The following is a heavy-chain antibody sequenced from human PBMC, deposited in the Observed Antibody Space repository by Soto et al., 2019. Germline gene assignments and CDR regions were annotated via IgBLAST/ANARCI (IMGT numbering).Heavy chain of an antibody. CDR3: AGNTRYDPSDY. J-gene: IGHJ4*02. CDR1: GFTFSSYA. V-gene: IGHV3-23*01. CDR2: ISVSGGST. D-gene: IGHD3-16*01. Sequence: EVQLLESGGGLVQPGGSLRLSCAASGFTFSSYAMSWVRQAPGKGLAWVSGISVSGGSTYYADSVKGRFTISRDNSKNTLYLQINGLRAEDTAVYYCAGNTRYDPSDYGGEGTLVTVSS.